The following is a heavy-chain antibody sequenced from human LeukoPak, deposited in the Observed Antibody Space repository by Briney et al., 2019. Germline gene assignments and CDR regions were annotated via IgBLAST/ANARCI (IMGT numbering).Heavy chain of an antibody. D-gene: IGHD2-15*01. CDR2: ISAYNGNT. CDR3: ARRGYCSGGSCFDDAFDI. J-gene: IGHJ3*02. CDR1: GYTFTSYG. V-gene: IGHV1-18*01. Sequence: EASLKVSCKASGYTFTSYGISWVRQAPGQRLEWMGWISAYNGNTNYAQKLQGRVTMTTDTSTSTAYMELRSLRSDDTAVYYCARRGYCSGGSCFDDAFDIWGQGTMVTVSS.